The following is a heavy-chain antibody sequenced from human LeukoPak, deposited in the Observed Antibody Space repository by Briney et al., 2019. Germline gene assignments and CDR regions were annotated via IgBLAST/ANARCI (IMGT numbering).Heavy chain of an antibody. CDR3: ARGVRYCSGGSCYYDYYYYMDV. V-gene: IGHV1-24*01. CDR2: FDPEDGET. CDR1: GFTFSNYA. Sequence: GGSLRLSCAGSGFTFSNYAMSWVRQAPGKGLEWMGGFDPEDGETIYAQKFQGRVTMTEDTSTDTAYMELSSLRSEDTAVYYCARGVRYCSGGSCYYDYYYYMDVWGKGTTVTVSS. D-gene: IGHD2-15*01. J-gene: IGHJ6*03.